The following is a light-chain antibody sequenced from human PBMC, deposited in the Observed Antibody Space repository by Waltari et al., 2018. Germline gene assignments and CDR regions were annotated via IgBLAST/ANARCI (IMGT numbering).Light chain of an antibody. CDR3: CSYAGHSTYV. CDR1: SSDVVNYNL. CDR2: EVS. J-gene: IGLJ1*01. Sequence: QSALTQPASVSGSPGQSITISCTGTSSDVVNYNLFSWYQQHPGKAPKLMIYEVSHRPSGVSNRLSGSKSGNTASLTISGLQPEDETDYYCCSYAGHSTYVFGTGTKVTVL. V-gene: IGLV2-23*02.